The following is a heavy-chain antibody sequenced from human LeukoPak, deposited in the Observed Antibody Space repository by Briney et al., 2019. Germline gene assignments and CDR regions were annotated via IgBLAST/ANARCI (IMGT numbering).Heavy chain of an antibody. V-gene: IGHV3-30*14. CDR2: ISYDGSNK. D-gene: IGHD6-6*01. Sequence: GGSLRLSCAASGFTFSSYAMHWVRQAPGKGLEWVAVISYDGSNKYYADSVKGRFTISRDNSKNTLYLQMNSLRAEDTAVYYCASGSIAARDYYGMDVWGQGTTVTVSS. CDR1: GFTFSSYA. J-gene: IGHJ6*02. CDR3: ASGSIAARDYYGMDV.